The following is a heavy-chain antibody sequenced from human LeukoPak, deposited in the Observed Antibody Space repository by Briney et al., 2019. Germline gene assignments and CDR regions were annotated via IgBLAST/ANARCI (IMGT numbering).Heavy chain of an antibody. CDR1: GYSFTNYW. Sequence: GESLKISCKGSGYSFTNYWIGWVRQMPGKGLEWMGIIYPGDSDTTYSPSFQGQATISADKSISTASLQWSSLKASDTAMYYCARLGQWLTRGPYYGMDVWGQGTTVTVSS. CDR3: ARLGQWLTRGPYYGMDV. CDR2: IYPGDSDT. V-gene: IGHV5-51*01. D-gene: IGHD6-19*01. J-gene: IGHJ6*02.